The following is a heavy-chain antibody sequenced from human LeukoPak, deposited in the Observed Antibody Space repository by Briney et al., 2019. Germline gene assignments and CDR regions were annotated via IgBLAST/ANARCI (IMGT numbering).Heavy chain of an antibody. CDR3: ARVDYGGNSKGNSFDP. Sequence: ASVKVSCKASGYTFTSYDINWVRQATGQGLERMGWMNPNSGNTGYAQKFQGRVTITRNTSISTAYMELSSLRSEDTAVYYCARVDYGGNSKGNSFDPWGQGTLVTVSS. D-gene: IGHD4-23*01. CDR1: GYTFTSYD. V-gene: IGHV1-8*03. CDR2: MNPNSGNT. J-gene: IGHJ5*02.